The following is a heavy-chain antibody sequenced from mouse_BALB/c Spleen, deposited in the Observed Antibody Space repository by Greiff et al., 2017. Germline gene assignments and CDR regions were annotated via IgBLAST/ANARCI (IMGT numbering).Heavy chain of an antibody. CDR2: IWGDGST. V-gene: IGHV2-6-7*01. CDR3: ARKMDY. Sequence: VQLQESGPGLVAPSQSLSITCTVSGFSLTGYGVNWVRQPPGKGLEWLGMIWGDGSTDYNAAFISRLSISKDNSKSQVFFKMNSLQANDTAIYYCARKMDYWGQGTSVTVSS. CDR1: GFSLTGYG. J-gene: IGHJ4*01.